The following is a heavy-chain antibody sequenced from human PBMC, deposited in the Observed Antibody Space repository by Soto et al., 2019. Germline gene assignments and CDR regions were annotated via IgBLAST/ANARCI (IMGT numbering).Heavy chain of an antibody. D-gene: IGHD3-9*01. Sequence: ETLSLTCTVSGGSISSSSFHWGWIRQPPGKGLEWIGSIYYSGSTYYSPSLKSRVTISVDTSKNQFSLKLSSVTAADTAVYYRARQCYDILTGYYLDYWGQGTLVTVSS. CDR2: IYYSGST. CDR3: ARQCYDILTGYYLDY. J-gene: IGHJ4*02. CDR1: GGSISSSSFH. V-gene: IGHV4-39*01.